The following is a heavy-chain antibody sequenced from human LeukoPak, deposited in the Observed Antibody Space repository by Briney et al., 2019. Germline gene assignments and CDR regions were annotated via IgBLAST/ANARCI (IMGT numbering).Heavy chain of an antibody. CDR3: ARGAFCSSTSCSIPAVDY. J-gene: IGHJ4*02. D-gene: IGHD2-2*01. CDR2: INHSGST. V-gene: IGHV4-34*01. CDR1: GGSFSGYY. Sequence: TSETLSLTCAVYGGSFSGYYWSWLRQPPGKGLEWIGEINHSGSTNYNPSLKSRVTISVDTSKNQFSLKLSSVTAADTAVYYCARGAFCSSTSCSIPAVDYWGQGTLVTVSS.